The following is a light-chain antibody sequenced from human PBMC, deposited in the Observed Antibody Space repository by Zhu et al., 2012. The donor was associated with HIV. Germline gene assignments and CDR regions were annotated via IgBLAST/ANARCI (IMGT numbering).Light chain of an antibody. CDR1: QNIYNN. Sequence: TMMTQSPATLSVSPGERATLSCRASQNIYNNLAWFQHKPGQPPRLLIYDASTRAPGIPARFSGSGSGTEFILSISSLQSEDFALYFCQQYNDWPPWTFGQGTKVEIK. V-gene: IGKV3-15*01. CDR2: DAS. J-gene: IGKJ1*01. CDR3: QQYNDWPPWT.